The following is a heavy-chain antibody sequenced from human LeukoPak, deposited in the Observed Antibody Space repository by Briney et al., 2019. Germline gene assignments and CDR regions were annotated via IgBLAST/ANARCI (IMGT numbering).Heavy chain of an antibody. D-gene: IGHD1-14*01. CDR3: AKDRGTTGLAPPSMDV. V-gene: IGHV3-30*02. CDR1: GFTFSSYG. CDR2: IRYDGSNK. Sequence: GGSLRLSCAASGFTFSSYGMHWVRQAPGKGLEWVAFIRYDGSNKYYADSVKGRFTISRDNSKNTLYLQMNSLRAEDTAVYYRAKDRGTTGLAPPSMDVWGKGTTVTISS. J-gene: IGHJ6*03.